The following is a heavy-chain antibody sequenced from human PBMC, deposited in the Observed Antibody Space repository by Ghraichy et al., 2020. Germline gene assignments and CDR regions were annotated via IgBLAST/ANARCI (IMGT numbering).Heavy chain of an antibody. D-gene: IGHD2-2*02. V-gene: IGHV3-74*01. Sequence: LSLTCAASGFAFSSYWMHWVRQAPGKGLVWVSRVNTDGSSTNYADSVKGRFTISRDNAKDTLYLQMNSLRAEDTAFYYCARGACTSTSCYTFDYWGQGTLVTVSS. CDR1: GFAFSSYW. CDR2: VNTDGSST. CDR3: ARGACTSTSCYTFDY. J-gene: IGHJ4*02.